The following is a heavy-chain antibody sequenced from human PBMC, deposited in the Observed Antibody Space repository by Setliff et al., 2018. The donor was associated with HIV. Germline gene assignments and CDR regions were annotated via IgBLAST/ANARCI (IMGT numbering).Heavy chain of an antibody. Sequence: PGGSLRLSCAASGFTFSDYSMSWVRQAPGKGLESVANVKQDGTETLYVDSVKGRFTISRDNAKNSLFLQMNSLGVEDTALYYCAKLLGNGGNSDPFDIWGQGTSVTVSS. D-gene: IGHD2-21*01. J-gene: IGHJ3*02. V-gene: IGHV3-7*03. CDR1: GFTFSDYS. CDR2: VKQDGTET. CDR3: AKLLGNGGNSDPFDI.